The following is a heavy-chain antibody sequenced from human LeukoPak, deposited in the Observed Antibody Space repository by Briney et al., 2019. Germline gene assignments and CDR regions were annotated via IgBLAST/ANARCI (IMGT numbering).Heavy chain of an antibody. D-gene: IGHD3-3*01. CDR2: IYYSGST. CDR3: ARVMDFWSGTNWFDP. J-gene: IGHJ5*02. Sequence: RASETLSSTCTVSGGSISSYYWSWIRQPPGKGLEWIGYIYYSGSTNYNPSLKSRVTIAVDTSKNQFSLKLSSVTAADTAVYYCARVMDFWSGTNWFDPWGQGTLVTVSS. V-gene: IGHV4-59*01. CDR1: GGSISSYY.